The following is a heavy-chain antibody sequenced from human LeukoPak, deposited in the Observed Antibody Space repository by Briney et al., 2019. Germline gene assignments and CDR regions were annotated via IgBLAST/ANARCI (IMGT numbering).Heavy chain of an antibody. CDR2: FNAGNGNT. CDR3: ARGWYGSGWYRIDY. V-gene: IGHV1-3*01. Sequence: ASVKVSCKASGYTFTSYAMHWVRQAPGQGLEWMGWFNAGNGNTKYSQKFQGRVTITRDTSASTAYMELSSLRSEDTAVYYCARGWYGSGWYRIDYWGQGTLVTVSS. D-gene: IGHD6-19*01. CDR1: GYTFTSYA. J-gene: IGHJ4*02.